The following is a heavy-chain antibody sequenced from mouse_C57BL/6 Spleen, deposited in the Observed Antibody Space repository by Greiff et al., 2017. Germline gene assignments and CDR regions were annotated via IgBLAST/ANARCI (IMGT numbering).Heavy chain of an antibody. Sequence: VQLQQSGAELVKPGASVKMSCKASGYTFTSYWITWVKQRPGQGLEWIGDIYPGSGSTNYNEKFKSKATLTGDTSSSTAYMQLSSLTSEDSAVYYCARSRLPYYAMDYWGQGTSVTVSS. CDR2: IYPGSGST. CDR1: GYTFTSYW. J-gene: IGHJ4*01. D-gene: IGHD3-2*02. V-gene: IGHV1-55*01. CDR3: ARSRLPYYAMDY.